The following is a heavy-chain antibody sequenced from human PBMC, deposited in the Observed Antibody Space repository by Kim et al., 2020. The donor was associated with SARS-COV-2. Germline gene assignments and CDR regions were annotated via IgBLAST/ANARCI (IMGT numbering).Heavy chain of an antibody. CDR1: GFTFSDYY. CDR2: ISSSGSTI. Sequence: GGSLRLSCAASGFTFSDYYMSWIRQAPGKGLEWVSYISSSGSTIYYADSVKGRFTISRDNPKNSLYLQMNSLRAEDTAVYYCARGANYIAVAGHIVGATSYYYGMDVWGQGTTVTVSS. J-gene: IGHJ6*02. V-gene: IGHV3-11*01. CDR3: ARGANYIAVAGHIVGATSYYYGMDV. D-gene: IGHD1-26*01.